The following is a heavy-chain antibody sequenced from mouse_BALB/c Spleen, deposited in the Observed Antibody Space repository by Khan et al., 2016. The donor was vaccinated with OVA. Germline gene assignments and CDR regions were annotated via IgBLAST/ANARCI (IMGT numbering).Heavy chain of an antibody. Sequence: EVQLQESGPGLVKPSQSLSLICTVTGYSITSDYAWNWIRQFPGNKLEWMGFISYSGNTNYNPSLNSRISITRDTSKNQFFLHLNSVTTEDTATYYCARVYGGDFDYWGQGTTLTVSS. CDR3: ARVYGGDFDY. CDR1: GYSITSDYA. J-gene: IGHJ2*01. CDR2: ISYSGNT. D-gene: IGHD1-1*01. V-gene: IGHV3-2*02.